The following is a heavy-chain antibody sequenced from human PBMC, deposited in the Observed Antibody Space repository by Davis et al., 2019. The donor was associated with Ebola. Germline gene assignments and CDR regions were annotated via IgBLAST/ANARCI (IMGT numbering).Heavy chain of an antibody. CDR3: TLIFTVTTDY. D-gene: IGHD4-17*01. J-gene: IGHJ4*02. Sequence: PGGSLRLSCAASGFSFSNAWMSWVRQAPGKGLEWVGRIKSKADGGTTDYAAPLKGRFIMSRDDSKNTLYLQMNSLKTEDTAVYYCTLIFTVTTDYWGQGTLVTVSS. CDR2: IKSKADGGTT. CDR1: GFSFSNAW. V-gene: IGHV3-15*01.